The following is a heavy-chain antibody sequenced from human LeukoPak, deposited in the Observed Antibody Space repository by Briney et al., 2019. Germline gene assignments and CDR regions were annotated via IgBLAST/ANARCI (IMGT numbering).Heavy chain of an antibody. CDR2: ISGSGGST. CDR1: GFTFSSYA. J-gene: IGHJ4*02. D-gene: IGHD3-22*01. V-gene: IGHV3-23*01. Sequence: PEGSLRLSCAASGFTFSSYAMSWVRQAPGEGLEWVLAISGSGGSTYYADSVKGRFTISRDNSKNTLYLQMNSLRAEDTAVYYCAKDGPYYYDSSGYYYFDYWGQGTLVTVSS. CDR3: AKDGPYYYDSSGYYYFDY.